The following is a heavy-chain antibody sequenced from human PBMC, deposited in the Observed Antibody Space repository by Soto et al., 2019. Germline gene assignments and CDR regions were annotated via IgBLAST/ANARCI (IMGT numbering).Heavy chain of an antibody. CDR2: IYYSGST. CDR1: GGSINSYY. Sequence: SETLSLTCTVSGGSINSYYWSWIRQPPGKGLEWIGYIYYSGSTNYNPSLKSRVTISVDTSKNQFSLKLSSVTAADTAVYYCARGPTLCSGGSCYSDYYYGMDVWGQGTTVTVSS. J-gene: IGHJ6*02. D-gene: IGHD2-15*01. V-gene: IGHV4-59*01. CDR3: ARGPTLCSGGSCYSDYYYGMDV.